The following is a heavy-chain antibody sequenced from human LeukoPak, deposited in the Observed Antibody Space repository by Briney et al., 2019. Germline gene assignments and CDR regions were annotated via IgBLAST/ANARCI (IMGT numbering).Heavy chain of an antibody. Sequence: PSQTLSLTCTVSGGSISSSSYYWGWTRQPPGKGLEWIGSIYYSGSTYYTPSLKTRVTISVDTSKNQFSLKLSSVTAADTAVYYCASVGPSAFDIWGQGTMVTVSS. V-gene: IGHV4-39*07. CDR2: IYYSGST. J-gene: IGHJ3*02. D-gene: IGHD1-26*01. CDR3: ASVGPSAFDI. CDR1: GGSISSSSYY.